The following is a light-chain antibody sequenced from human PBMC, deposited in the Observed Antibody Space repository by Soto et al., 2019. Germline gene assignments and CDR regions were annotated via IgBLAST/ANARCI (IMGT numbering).Light chain of an antibody. CDR1: SRDVGGYNY. J-gene: IGLJ1*01. CDR3: SSYTSSSTLLYV. Sequence: QSVLAQPAPGSGSTGQSLTISCTGTSRDVGGYNYVSWYQQHPRKAPKLMIYEVSNRPSGVSNRFSGSKSGNTASLTISGLQAEDEADYYCSSYTSSSTLLYVFGTGTKVTVL. V-gene: IGLV2-14*01. CDR2: EVS.